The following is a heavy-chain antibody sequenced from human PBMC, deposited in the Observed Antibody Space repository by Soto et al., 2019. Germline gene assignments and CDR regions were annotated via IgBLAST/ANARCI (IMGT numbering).Heavy chain of an antibody. CDR2: ISAYNGNT. CDR3: ARGFSSGWYESAEYFQH. D-gene: IGHD6-19*01. CDR1: GYTFTSYG. Sequence: ASVKVYCKAYGYTFTSYGIRWVRQAPGQRLEWMGWISAYNGNTNYAQKLQGRVTMTTDTSTSTAYMELRSLRSDDTAVYYCARGFSSGWYESAEYFQHWGQGTLVTVSS. V-gene: IGHV1-18*01. J-gene: IGHJ1*01.